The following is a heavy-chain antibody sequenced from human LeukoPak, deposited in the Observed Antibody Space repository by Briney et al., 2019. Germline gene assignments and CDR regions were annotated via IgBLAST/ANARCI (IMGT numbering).Heavy chain of an antibody. J-gene: IGHJ4*02. V-gene: IGHV4-59*08. CDR2: IYHTGMS. CDR3: ARHGRMVIMSKFSRGIDQ. D-gene: IGHD2-8*01. CDR1: DGSISSYF. Sequence: PSETLSLTCTVPDGSISSYFWSWIRQPPGKGLQWIGYIYHTGMSNSKPSLKSRVTISMDTSKNQFSLQLSSVTAADTAIYYCARHGRMVIMSKFSRGIDQWGQGTLVTVSS.